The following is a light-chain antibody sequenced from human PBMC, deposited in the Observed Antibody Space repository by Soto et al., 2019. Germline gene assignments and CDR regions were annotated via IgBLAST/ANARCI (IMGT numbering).Light chain of an antibody. J-gene: IGLJ1*01. V-gene: IGLV2-14*01. CDR3: SSYSSSTVRYV. Sequence: QSVLTQPASVSGSPGQSITMSCTGTSSDVVSYDFVSWYQQHPGKAPKLLIYEVSNRSSGVSARFSCSKSDNTASLPISGLPAADDAYYFCSSYSSSTVRYVFGSGTKLTVL. CDR1: SSDVVSYDF. CDR2: EVS.